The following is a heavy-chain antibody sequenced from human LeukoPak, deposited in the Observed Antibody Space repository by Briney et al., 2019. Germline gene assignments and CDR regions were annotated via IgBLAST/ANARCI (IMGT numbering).Heavy chain of an antibody. J-gene: IGHJ3*02. CDR2: ISWNSGSI. CDR1: GFTFDDYA. D-gene: IGHD1-20*01. CDR3: AKDNSHLYNSKNGAFDI. Sequence: GGSLRLSCAASGFTFDDYAMHWVRQAPGKGLEWVSGISWNSGSIGYADSVKGRFTISRDNAKNSLYLQMNSLRAEDMALYYCAKDNSHLYNSKNGAFDIWGQGTMVTVSS. V-gene: IGHV3-9*03.